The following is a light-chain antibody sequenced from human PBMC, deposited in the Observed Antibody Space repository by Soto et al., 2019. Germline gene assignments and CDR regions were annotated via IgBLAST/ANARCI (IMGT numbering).Light chain of an antibody. Sequence: QSVLTQPRSVSGSPGQSVTISCTGTSSDVGGHNYVSWYQQHPGKAPKLMISSVSKRPSGVPDRFSGSKSGNTASLTISGLQAEDEADYDCCSYAGRYTYVFGTGTKVTVL. CDR2: SVS. CDR3: CSYAGRYTYV. CDR1: SSDVGGHNY. V-gene: IGLV2-11*01. J-gene: IGLJ1*01.